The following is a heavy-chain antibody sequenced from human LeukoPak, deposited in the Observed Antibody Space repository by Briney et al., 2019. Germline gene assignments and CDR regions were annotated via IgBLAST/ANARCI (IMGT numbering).Heavy chain of an antibody. CDR1: GDSISSGDYY. Sequence: PSETLSLTCTVSGDSISSGDYYWSWIRQPPGKGLEWIGEINHSGSTNYNPSLKSRVTISVDTSKNQFSLKLSSVTAADTAVYYCARVVYSGYDFRGAMDVWGKGTTVTVSS. CDR3: ARVVYSGYDFRGAMDV. CDR2: INHSGST. D-gene: IGHD5-12*01. V-gene: IGHV4-61*08. J-gene: IGHJ6*03.